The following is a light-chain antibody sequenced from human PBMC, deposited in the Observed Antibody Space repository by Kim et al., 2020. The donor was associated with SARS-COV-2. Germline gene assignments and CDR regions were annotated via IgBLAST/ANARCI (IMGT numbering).Light chain of an antibody. J-gene: IGKJ4*01. CDR2: RAS. CDR3: QQYDGSPPT. CDR1: QEISNNF. Sequence: SQGERPTVSGRASQEISNNFLAWFQQKPGQAPRLLISRASRRASGIPDRFSGSGSGTDYTLTISRLEPEDFALYYCQQYDGSPPTFGGGTKVDIK. V-gene: IGKV3-20*01.